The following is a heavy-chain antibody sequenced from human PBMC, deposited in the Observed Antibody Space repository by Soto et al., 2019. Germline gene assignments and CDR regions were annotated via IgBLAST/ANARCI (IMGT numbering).Heavy chain of an antibody. V-gene: IGHV3-7*01. CDR2: IKPDGSEK. D-gene: IGHD2-15*01. CDR3: AREDKNTFDF. J-gene: IGHJ3*01. Sequence: GGSLRLSCAASGFTFSSFWMSWVRQAPGKGLQWVANIKPDGSEKSYVDSMKGRLIISRDNAKNSLYLQMNSLRADDTAVYYCAREDKNTFDFWGQGTLVTVSS. CDR1: GFTFSSFW.